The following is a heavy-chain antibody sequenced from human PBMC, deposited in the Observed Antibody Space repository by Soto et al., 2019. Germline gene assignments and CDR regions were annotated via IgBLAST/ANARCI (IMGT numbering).Heavy chain of an antibody. Sequence: SETLSLTCAVSGDSVNSANYNWNWIRQPPGKGLEWIGHIYSSGSTSYNTSLQSRVTISVDTSQNQFSLRLNSVTAADTAVYYCARRQRLQYYYGMDVWGEGTTVTVSS. V-gene: IGHV4-61*01. CDR1: GDSVNSANYN. CDR3: ARRQRLQYYYGMDV. CDR2: IYSSGST. J-gene: IGHJ6*04.